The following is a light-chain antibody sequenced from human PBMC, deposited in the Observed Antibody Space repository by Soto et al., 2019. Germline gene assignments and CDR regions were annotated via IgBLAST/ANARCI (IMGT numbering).Light chain of an antibody. J-gene: IGLJ1*01. CDR2: EVS. CDR1: SNDVGGYNY. Sequence: QAVVTQPASVSGSPGQSITISCTGSSNDVGGYNYVSWYQQHPGQAPKLIIYEVSDRPSGVSPRFSGSKSGNTASLTISGLQVEDEADYFCTSYTSTIPYVFGSGTKLTVL. CDR3: TSYTSTIPYV. V-gene: IGLV2-14*01.